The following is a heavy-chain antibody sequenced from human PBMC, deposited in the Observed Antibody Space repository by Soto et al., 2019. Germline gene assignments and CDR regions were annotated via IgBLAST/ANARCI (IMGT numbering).Heavy chain of an antibody. CDR1: GFTFSSYG. Sequence: GGSLRLSCAASGFTFSSYGMHWVRQAPGKGLEWVSRINDVATRTHYADSVKGRFTVSRDNAKNTVYLQMDSLRAEDTALYYCARVNDPDDYWGQGTLVTVSS. D-gene: IGHD1-1*01. J-gene: IGHJ4*02. CDR3: ARVNDPDDY. CDR2: INDVATRT. V-gene: IGHV3-74*01.